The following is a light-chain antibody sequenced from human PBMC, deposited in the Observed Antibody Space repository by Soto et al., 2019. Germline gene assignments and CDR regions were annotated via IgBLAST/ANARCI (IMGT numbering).Light chain of an antibody. CDR2: AAS. Sequence: DIQMTKSPSSLSASVGDRVTITCRASQSISTYLNWYQQKPGKAPKLVIYAASSLPSGVPSRFSGSGSGTDFPLTISSLQTEDFATYYCQKSYSIPPMFGPGTKVDIK. J-gene: IGKJ3*01. CDR3: QKSYSIPPM. V-gene: IGKV1-39*01. CDR1: QSISTY.